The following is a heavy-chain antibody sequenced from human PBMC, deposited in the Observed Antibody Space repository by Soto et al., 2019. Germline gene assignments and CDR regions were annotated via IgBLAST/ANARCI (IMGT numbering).Heavy chain of an antibody. CDR1: GFTFSTCA. Sequence: EVQPLESGGGLVQPGGSLRLSCAASGFTFSTCAMSWVRQAPGKGLEWVSAISGSGGSTYYADSVKGRFTISRDNSKNTLYLQMNSLRAEDTAVYYCAKGGVYYYYMDVWGKGTTVTVSS. J-gene: IGHJ6*03. D-gene: IGHD3-10*01. CDR3: AKGGVYYYYMDV. V-gene: IGHV3-23*01. CDR2: ISGSGGST.